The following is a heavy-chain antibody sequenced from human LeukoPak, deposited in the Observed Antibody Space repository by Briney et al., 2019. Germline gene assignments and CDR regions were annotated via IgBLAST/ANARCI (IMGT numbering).Heavy chain of an antibody. J-gene: IGHJ4*02. D-gene: IGHD3-22*01. CDR1: GFTFSNYG. V-gene: IGHV3-30*03. CDR3: ARDSFGYYYDSSGTFDY. Sequence: GGSLRLSCAASGFTFSNYGIHWVRQAPGKGLEWVAVISYGGTNKYYADSVKGRFTISRDNSKNTLYLQMNSLRAEDTAVYYCARDSFGYYYDSSGTFDYWGQGTLVTVSS. CDR2: ISYGGTNK.